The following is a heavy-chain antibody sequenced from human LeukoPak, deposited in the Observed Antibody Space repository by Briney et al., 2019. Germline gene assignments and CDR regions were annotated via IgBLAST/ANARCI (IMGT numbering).Heavy chain of an antibody. J-gene: IGHJ4*02. CDR3: ARDEDAF. Sequence: GGSLRLSCAASGFTFNRYNMNWVRQAPGKGLEWVSYISSDSSTIFYADSVKGRFTISRDNVKNSLFLQLNSLRDEDTAVYYCARDEDAFGGQGTLVTVSS. V-gene: IGHV3-48*02. CDR2: ISSDSSTI. CDR1: GFTFNRYN.